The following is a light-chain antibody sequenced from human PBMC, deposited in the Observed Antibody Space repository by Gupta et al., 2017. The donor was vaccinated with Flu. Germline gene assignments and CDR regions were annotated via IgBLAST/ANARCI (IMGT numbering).Light chain of an antibody. J-gene: IGLJ3*02. CDR2: SDN. CDR1: DSNIGSNT. Sequence: QSVVTQPPSASGPPGQRVTISCSGSDSNIGSNTVNWYPQLPGTAPRLLLYSDNRRRSGVPDRFSGSKSGTSGALAISGLQAEDEADYYCATWDDSRNDLVFGGGTKLTVL. CDR3: ATWDDSRNDLV. V-gene: IGLV1-44*01.